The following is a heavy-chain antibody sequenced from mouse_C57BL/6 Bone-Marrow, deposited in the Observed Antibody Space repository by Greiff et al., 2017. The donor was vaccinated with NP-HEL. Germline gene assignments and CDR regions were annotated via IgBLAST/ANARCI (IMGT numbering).Heavy chain of an antibody. CDR2: INPSTGGT. D-gene: IGHD6-2*01. CDR3: ARCSLFDY. CDR1: GYSFTGYY. J-gene: IGHJ2*01. Sequence: VQLKQSGPELVKPGASVKISCKASGYSFTGYYMNWVKQSPEKSLEWIGEINPSTGGTTYNQKFKAKATLTVDKSSSTAYMQLKSLTSEDSAVYYCARCSLFDYWGQGTTLTVSS. V-gene: IGHV1-42*01.